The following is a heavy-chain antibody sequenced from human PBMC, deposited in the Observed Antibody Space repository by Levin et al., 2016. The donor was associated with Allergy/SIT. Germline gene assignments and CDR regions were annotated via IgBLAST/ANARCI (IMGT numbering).Heavy chain of an antibody. CDR2: ISSNGGST. D-gene: IGHD1-26*01. CDR1: GFTFSSYA. Sequence: GESLKISCAASGFTFSSYAMHWVRQAPGKGLEYVSAISSNGGSTYYANSVKGRFTISRDNSKNTLYLQMGSLRAEDMAVYYCARGLSGSYYEEFDYWGQGTLVTVSS. J-gene: IGHJ4*02. CDR3: ARGLSGSYYEEFDY. V-gene: IGHV3-64*01.